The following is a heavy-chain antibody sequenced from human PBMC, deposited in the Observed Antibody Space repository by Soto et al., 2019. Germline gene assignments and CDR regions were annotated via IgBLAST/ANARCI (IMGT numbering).Heavy chain of an antibody. J-gene: IGHJ4*02. V-gene: IGHV1-18*01. Sequence: QVQLVQSGAEVKKPGSSVKISCKASGGTFRTNAFSWVRQAPGQGLEWMGWISAHNGNTNYAQKLQGRVTVTRDTSTSTAYMELRSLRSDDTAVYYCARGRYGDYWDQGALVTVSS. CDR3: ARGRYGDY. CDR1: GGTFRTNA. CDR2: ISAHNGNT. D-gene: IGHD1-1*01.